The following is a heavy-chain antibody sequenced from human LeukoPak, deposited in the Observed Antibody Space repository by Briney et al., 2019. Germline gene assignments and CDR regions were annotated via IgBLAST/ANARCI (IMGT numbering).Heavy chain of an antibody. D-gene: IGHD3-22*01. CDR2: INPSGGST. V-gene: IGHV1-46*01. Sequence: GASVKVSRKASGYTFTSYYMHWVRQAPGQGLEWMGIINPSGGSTSYAQKFQGRVTMTRDMSTSTVYMELSSLRSEDTAVYYCARGGYYDSSGYYLSAFDIWGQGTMVTVSS. J-gene: IGHJ3*02. CDR1: GYTFTSYY. CDR3: ARGGYYDSSGYYLSAFDI.